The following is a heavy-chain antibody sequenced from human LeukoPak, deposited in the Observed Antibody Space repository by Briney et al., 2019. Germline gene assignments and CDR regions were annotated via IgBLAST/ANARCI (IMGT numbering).Heavy chain of an antibody. J-gene: IGHJ4*01. D-gene: IGHD3-10*01. Sequence: ASVRVSCEASGYTFTGYYVHWVRQAPGQGLEWMGWINPNSGGTNYAQKLQGRGTITRDTSIRTAYMAQSRLRSDDTAVYYCARGTRVRVLAFYDWGHGAIVTACS. CDR2: INPNSGGT. CDR3: ARGTRVRVLAFYD. CDR1: GYTFTGYY. V-gene: IGHV1-2*02.